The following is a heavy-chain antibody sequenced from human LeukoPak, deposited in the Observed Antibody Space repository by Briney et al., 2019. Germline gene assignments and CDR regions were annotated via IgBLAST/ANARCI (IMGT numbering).Heavy chain of an antibody. J-gene: IGHJ4*02. V-gene: IGHV1-2*02. CDR3: ARVLDTAMAGY. Sequence: GASVKVSCKASGYTFINYGITWVRQAPGQGLEWMGWINPNSGGTDYAQKFQGRVTMTRDTSISTAYMELSRLRSDDTAVYYCARVLDTAMAGYWGQGTLVTVSS. D-gene: IGHD5-18*01. CDR2: INPNSGGT. CDR1: GYTFINYG.